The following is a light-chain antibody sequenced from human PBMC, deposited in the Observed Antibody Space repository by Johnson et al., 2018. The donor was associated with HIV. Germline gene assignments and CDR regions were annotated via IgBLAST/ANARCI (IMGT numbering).Light chain of an antibody. V-gene: IGLV1-51*01. CDR1: SSNIVNNS. CDR3: GTWDNSLSTGAV. J-gene: IGLJ1*01. CDR2: DTN. Sequence: QSVLTQPPSVSAAPGQKVTISCSGSSSNIVNNSVSLYQQLPGTAPKLLIYDTNRRPSGIPDRFSGSKSGTSATLGIAGLPTGDEADYYCGTWDNSLSTGAVFGTGTKVTVL.